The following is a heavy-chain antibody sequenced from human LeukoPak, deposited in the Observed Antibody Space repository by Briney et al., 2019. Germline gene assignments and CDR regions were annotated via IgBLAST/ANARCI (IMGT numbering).Heavy chain of an antibody. V-gene: IGHV3-33*06. CDR3: AKDSSAYYLDF. CDR2: IWYDGSKK. J-gene: IGHJ4*02. CDR1: GFIFDNYG. Sequence: GGSLRLSCATSGFIFDNYGMYWIRQAPGKGLEWVALIWYDGSKKSYGDSVKGRFTISRDNSSNIVYLEMSDLRAEDTAVYYCAKDSSAYYLDFWGRGTLVSVSS. D-gene: IGHD3-22*01.